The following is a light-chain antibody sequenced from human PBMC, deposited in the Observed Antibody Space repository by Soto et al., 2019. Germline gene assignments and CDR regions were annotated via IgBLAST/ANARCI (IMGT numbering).Light chain of an antibody. V-gene: IGLV2-23*02. CDR3: CSHAPSRAAWV. J-gene: IGLJ3*02. CDR1: NSDVGISNL. Sequence: QSALTQPASVSGSTGQSITISCTGTNSDVGISNLVSWYHQHPGRAPKLMIYEVSRRPSGVSNRFSGSKSGNTASLTISGLQAEDEADYHCCSHAPSRAAWVFGGGTKLAVL. CDR2: EVS.